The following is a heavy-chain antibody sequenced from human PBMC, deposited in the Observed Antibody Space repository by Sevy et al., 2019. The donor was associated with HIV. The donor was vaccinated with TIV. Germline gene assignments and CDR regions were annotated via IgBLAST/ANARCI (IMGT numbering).Heavy chain of an antibody. CDR2: ISSGGGAGT. CDR1: GFTFSSYA. Sequence: GGSLRLSCAASGFTFSSYARSWVRQAPGKGLEWVSGISSGGGAGTYYADSVKGRFTISRDNSKNTLYLQMDSLRAEDTALYYCGRPTESTVISYWFDPWGQGTLVTVSS. J-gene: IGHJ5*02. D-gene: IGHD1-1*01. CDR3: GRPTESTVISYWFDP. V-gene: IGHV3-23*01.